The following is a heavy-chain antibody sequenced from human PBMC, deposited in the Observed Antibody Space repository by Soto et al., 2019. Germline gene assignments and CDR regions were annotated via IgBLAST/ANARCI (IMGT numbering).Heavy chain of an antibody. CDR2: IYQSGST. D-gene: IGHD3-16*01. CDR3: ARDRGSTMTGDALDI. V-gene: IGHV4-4*02. J-gene: IGHJ3*02. Sequence: QVQLQESGPGLVKPSGTLSLTCVVSGDSISGVHWWSWVRQSPGKGLEWIGEIYQSGSTNYNPSLKSRVIISVDNSKNQFSMKLTSVTAADTALYYCARDRGSTMTGDALDIWGQGTMVTVSS. CDR1: GDSISGVHW.